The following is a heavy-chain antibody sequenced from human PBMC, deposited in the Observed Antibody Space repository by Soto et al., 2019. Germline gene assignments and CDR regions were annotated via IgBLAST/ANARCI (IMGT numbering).Heavy chain of an antibody. CDR2: IIPIFGTA. CDR3: AREVEAVAAPNWFDP. J-gene: IGHJ5*02. Sequence: QVQLVQSGAEVKKPGSSVKVSCKASGGTFSSYAISWVRQAPRQGLEWMGGIIPIFGTANYAQKFQGRVTITADKSTSTAYMELSSLRSEDTAVYYCAREVEAVAAPNWFDPWGQGTLVTVSS. V-gene: IGHV1-69*06. CDR1: GGTFSSYA. D-gene: IGHD6-19*01.